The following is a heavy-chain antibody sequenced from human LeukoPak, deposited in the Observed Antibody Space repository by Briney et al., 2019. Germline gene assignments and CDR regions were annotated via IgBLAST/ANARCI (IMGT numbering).Heavy chain of an antibody. V-gene: IGHV4-34*01. CDR3: ARRRLGYYFDY. J-gene: IGHJ4*02. CDR1: GGSFSGYY. CDR2: INPRGGT. D-gene: IGHD5-24*01. Sequence: PSETLSLSCGVYGGSFSGYYWSWIRQPPGKGLEWIGEINPRGGTNYNPSLKSRVTLSVDTSKNQFSLTLNSVTAADTAVYYCARRRLGYYFDYWGQGTLVTVSS.